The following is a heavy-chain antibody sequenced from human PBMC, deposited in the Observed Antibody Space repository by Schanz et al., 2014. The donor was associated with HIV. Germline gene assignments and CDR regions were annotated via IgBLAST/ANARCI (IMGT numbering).Heavy chain of an antibody. V-gene: IGHV3-30*18. J-gene: IGHJ6*02. CDR2: ISYDGSNK. CDR3: AKVARWDYYNMDV. CDR1: GFDFGNYG. Sequence: VQLVESGGGLVQPGRSLRISCAASGFDFGNYGMHWVRQVPGKGLEWVAVISYDGSNKYYADSVKGRFTISRDNSKNTLYLQMNSLRAEDTAVYHCAKVARWDYYNMDVWGQGTTVTVSS.